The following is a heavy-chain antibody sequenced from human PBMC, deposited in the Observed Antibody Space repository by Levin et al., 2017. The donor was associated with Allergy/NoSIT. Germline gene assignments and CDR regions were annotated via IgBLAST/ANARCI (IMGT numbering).Heavy chain of an antibody. D-gene: IGHD3-10*01. V-gene: IGHV3-7*01. CDR3: ARDHDGEDEYFDF. CDR1: GFTFRTFW. Sequence: TGGSLRLSCAASGFTFRTFWMAWVRQAPGKGPEWVANIKQDGSDKYYVDSVEGRFTVARDNAKNSLYLQMNSLRVDDTAVYYCARDHDGEDEYFDFWGQGTLVTVSS. J-gene: IGHJ4*02. CDR2: IKQDGSDK.